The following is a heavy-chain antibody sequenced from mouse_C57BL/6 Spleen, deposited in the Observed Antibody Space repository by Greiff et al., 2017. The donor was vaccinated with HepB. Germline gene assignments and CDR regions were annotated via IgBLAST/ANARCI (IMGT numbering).Heavy chain of an antibody. Sequence: QVQLKQPGAELVMPGASVKLSCKASGYTFTSYWMHWVKQRPGQGLEWIGEIDPSDSYTNYNQKFKGKSTLTVDKSSSTAYMQLSSLTSEDSAVYYCAREGTDGTAWFAYWGQGTLVTVSA. D-gene: IGHD3-3*01. CDR3: AREGTDGTAWFAY. CDR2: IDPSDSYT. V-gene: IGHV1-69*01. J-gene: IGHJ3*01. CDR1: GYTFTSYW.